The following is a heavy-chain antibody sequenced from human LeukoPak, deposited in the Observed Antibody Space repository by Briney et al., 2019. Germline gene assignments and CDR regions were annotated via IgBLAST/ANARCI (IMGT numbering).Heavy chain of an antibody. CDR3: ARYYYTTGSLDY. CDR2: IYYTGST. CDR1: GGSINNYY. V-gene: IGHV4-59*01. D-gene: IGHD3-22*01. Sequence: SETLSLTCSVSGGSINNYYWVWIRQPPGKGLEWIGYIYYTGSTNCNPSLKSRLILSVDTSKNQFSLRLSSVTAADTAVYFCARYYYTTGSLDYWGQGTLVTVSS. J-gene: IGHJ4*02.